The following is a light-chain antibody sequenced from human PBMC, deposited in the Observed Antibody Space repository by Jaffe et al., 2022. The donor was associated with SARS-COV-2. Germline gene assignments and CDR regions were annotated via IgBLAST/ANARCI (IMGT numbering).Light chain of an antibody. J-gene: IGKJ2*01. CDR1: QSLLHSSDNHF. Sequence: DIVMTQSPLSLPVTPGEPASISCSSSQSLLHSSDNHFLDWYLQKPGQSPRLLISFTSNRASGVPDRFSGSGSGTDFTLKISRVEAEDVGIYYCMQALHTPTFGQGTKLELK. CDR2: FTS. V-gene: IGKV2-28*01. CDR3: MQALHTPT.